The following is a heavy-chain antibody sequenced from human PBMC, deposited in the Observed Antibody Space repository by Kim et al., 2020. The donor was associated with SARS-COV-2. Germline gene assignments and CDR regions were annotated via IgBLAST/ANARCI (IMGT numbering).Heavy chain of an antibody. Sequence: SVKGRLTISRDNSKNTLYLQMNSLRTEDTARYFCVKEAAFTTVVVDYYFDYWGQGTLVTVSS. CDR3: VKEAAFTTVVVDYYFDY. D-gene: IGHD2-15*01. J-gene: IGHJ4*02. V-gene: IGHV3-33*03.